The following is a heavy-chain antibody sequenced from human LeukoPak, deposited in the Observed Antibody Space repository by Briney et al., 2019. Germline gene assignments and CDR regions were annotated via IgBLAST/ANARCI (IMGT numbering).Heavy chain of an antibody. CDR2: IRYDGTNK. J-gene: IGHJ1*01. D-gene: IGHD3-22*01. Sequence: GGSLRLSCAASGFTFSNYGMHWVRQAPGKGLEWVAFIRYDGTNKFYGDSVKGRFTISRDNSKNTLDLQMNSLRTEDTAVYYCAREDGYYDSCLWRWGQGTLVTVSS. CDR3: AREDGYYDSCLWR. CDR1: GFTFSNYG. V-gene: IGHV3-30*02.